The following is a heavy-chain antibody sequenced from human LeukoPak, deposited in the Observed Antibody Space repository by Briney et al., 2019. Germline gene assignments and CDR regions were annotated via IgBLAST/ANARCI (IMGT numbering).Heavy chain of an antibody. CDR1: GYTFSSYA. D-gene: IGHD6-19*01. J-gene: IGHJ4*02. Sequence: ASVKLSCTASGYTFSSYAISRVRHAPGQGLEWKGWNNDYNGNTNDAQKLQSRDAKTTVTPAIKAYMELGSVRSDDTAVYHCARDSGWFDFWGQGTLVTVSS. V-gene: IGHV1-18*01. CDR2: NNDYNGNT. CDR3: ARDSGWFDF.